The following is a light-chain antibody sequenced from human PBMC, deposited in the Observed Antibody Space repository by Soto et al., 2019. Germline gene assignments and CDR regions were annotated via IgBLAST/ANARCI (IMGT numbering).Light chain of an antibody. CDR2: DAS. CDR3: QQLHSYSLT. J-gene: IGKJ4*01. V-gene: IGKV1-9*01. Sequence: IQLTQSPSSLSASVGDRVTITCRASQGIGSYLAWYQQKPGKAPRLLIYDASTLQSGVPSRLSGSGSETDFTLTISSLQPEDSATYYCQQLHSYSLTFGGGTKVDIK. CDR1: QGIGSY.